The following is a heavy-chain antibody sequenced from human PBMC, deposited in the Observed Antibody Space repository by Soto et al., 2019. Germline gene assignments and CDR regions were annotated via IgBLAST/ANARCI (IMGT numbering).Heavy chain of an antibody. Sequence: GGSLRLSCSVSGITFRNYAMHWVRQAPGRGLEYVSGITSDGDNTWHADSVKDRFTISRDNSDDTLYIQMSSLRVEDTAKYYCVEGNQLLRYYFEFWGHGAMVTVFS. CDR2: ITSDGDNT. D-gene: IGHD2-15*01. V-gene: IGHV3-64D*08. CDR3: VEGNQLLRYYFEF. J-gene: IGHJ4*01. CDR1: GITFRNYA.